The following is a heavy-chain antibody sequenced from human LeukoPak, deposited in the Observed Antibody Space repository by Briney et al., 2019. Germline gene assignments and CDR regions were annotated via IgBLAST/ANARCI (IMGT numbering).Heavy chain of an antibody. J-gene: IGHJ6*04. Sequence: SGTLSLTCTVSGCSISDYYWNWIRQPPGKGLEWIGYIYYSGSTNYNPSLKSRVTMSVDTTKNQFSSILRCGNAADTTMYYCSRERNDWFYRYYCSLDVWGKGTMVTVSS. D-gene: IGHD3-9*01. V-gene: IGHV4-59*01. CDR2: IYYSGST. CDR3: SRERNDWFYRYYCSLDV. CDR1: GCSISDYY.